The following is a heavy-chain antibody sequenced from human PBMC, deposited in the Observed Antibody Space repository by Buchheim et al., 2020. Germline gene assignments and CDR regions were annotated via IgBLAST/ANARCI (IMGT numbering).Heavy chain of an antibody. J-gene: IGHJ4*02. CDR2: ISISSSYT. D-gene: IGHD3-16*01. CDR1: GFTFSDYY. CDR3: ARDRFMITFGGVMELDY. Sequence: QVQLVESGGGLVKPGGSLRLSCAASGFTFSDYYMSWIRQAPGKGLEWVSYISISSSYTNYADSVKVRFTIPRDNAKHSLYLQMNSLRAEDTAVYYCARDRFMITFGGVMELDYWGQGTL. V-gene: IGHV3-11*06.